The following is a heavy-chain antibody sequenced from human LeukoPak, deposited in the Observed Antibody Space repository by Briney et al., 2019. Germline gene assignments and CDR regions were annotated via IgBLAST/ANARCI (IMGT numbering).Heavy chain of an antibody. CDR3: AKDLGSGSYYSMGY. Sequence: GGSLRLSCAASGFTFSRSWMHWVRQAPGKGLVWVSRINDDGSTTSYADSVKGRFTISRDNSRNTLYLQMNSLRAEDTAVYYCAKDLGSGSYYSMGYWGQGTLVTVSS. J-gene: IGHJ4*02. D-gene: IGHD3-10*02. V-gene: IGHV3-74*01. CDR2: INDDGSTT. CDR1: GFTFSRSW.